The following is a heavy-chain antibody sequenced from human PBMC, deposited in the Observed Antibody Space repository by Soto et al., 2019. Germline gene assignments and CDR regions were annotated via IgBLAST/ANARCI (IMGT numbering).Heavy chain of an antibody. V-gene: IGHV4-39*01. Sequence: QLQLQESGPGLVKPAETLSLICSVSGGSMSSSSYYWGWIRQPPGKGLEWIGNVYHSGSSYYNPSLKSRLTISAHPSKNQFSLTLNSVTAADTAVYYCARRQDYYDSSGYYNDAFDIWGQGTEVTVSS. CDR2: VYHSGSS. CDR1: GGSMSSSSYY. CDR3: ARRQDYYDSSGYYNDAFDI. J-gene: IGHJ3*02. D-gene: IGHD3-22*01.